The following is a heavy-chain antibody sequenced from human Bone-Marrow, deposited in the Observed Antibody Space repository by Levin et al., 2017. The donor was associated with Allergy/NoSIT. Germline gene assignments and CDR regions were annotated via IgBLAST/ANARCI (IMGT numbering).Heavy chain of an antibody. D-gene: IGHD6-6*01. CDR3: ARARIAARPSFISVDY. CDR2: INSDGSST. Sequence: GGSLRLSCAASGFTFSSYWMHWVRQAPGKGLVWVSRINSDGSSTSYADSVKGRFTISRDNAKNTLYLQMNSLRAEDTAVYYCARARIAARPSFISVDYWGQGTLVTVSS. V-gene: IGHV3-74*01. CDR1: GFTFSSYW. J-gene: IGHJ4*02.